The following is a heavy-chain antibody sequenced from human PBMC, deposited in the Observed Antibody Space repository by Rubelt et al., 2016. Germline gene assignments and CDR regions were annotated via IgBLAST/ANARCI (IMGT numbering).Heavy chain of an antibody. CDR3: ARDYGE. D-gene: IGHD4-17*01. CDR2: IKEDGTST. V-gene: IGHV3-7*03. Sequence: RLSCAASGFTFSSSAMNWVRRAPGRGLEWVANIKEDGTSTYYLDSVKGRFTVSRDNAKNSMYLQMGNLRVEDTAVYYCARDYGEWGQGTLVAVSS. CDR1: GFTFSSSA. J-gene: IGHJ4*02.